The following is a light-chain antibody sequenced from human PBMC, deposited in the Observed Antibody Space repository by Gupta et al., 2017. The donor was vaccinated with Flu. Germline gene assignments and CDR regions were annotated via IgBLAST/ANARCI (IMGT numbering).Light chain of an antibody. J-gene: IGKJ2*01. CDR3: RQNSSWPSHT. Sequence: VVLTQSPLSLPVTLGQPASLSCTSSQSLVGSDGITYLYWFQQRPGQAPRRLTYKVSNRAAGVPDRSSGSRRGNDLTLKMSRGDAEHGGTYYCRQNSSWPSHTFGQGTKLEIK. CDR2: KVS. V-gene: IGKV2-30*01. CDR1: QSLVGSDGITY.